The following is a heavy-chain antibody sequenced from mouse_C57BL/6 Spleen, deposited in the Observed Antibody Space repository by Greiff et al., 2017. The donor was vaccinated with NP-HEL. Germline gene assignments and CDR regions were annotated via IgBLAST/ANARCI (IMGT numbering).Heavy chain of an antibody. CDR3: TRRGYGNYLLDY. CDR1: GYTFTDYE. D-gene: IGHD2-10*02. J-gene: IGHJ2*01. Sequence: VHLVESGAELVRPGASVTLSCKASGYTFTDYEMHWVKQTPVHGLEWIGAIDPETGGTAYNQKFKGKAILTADKSSSTAYMELRSLTSEDSAVYYCTRRGYGNYLLDYWGQGTTLTVSS. V-gene: IGHV1-15*01. CDR2: IDPETGGT.